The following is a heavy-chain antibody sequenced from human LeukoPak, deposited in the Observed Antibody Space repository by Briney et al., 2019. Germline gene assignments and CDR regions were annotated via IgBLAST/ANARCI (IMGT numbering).Heavy chain of an antibody. J-gene: IGHJ4*02. V-gene: IGHV3-23*01. D-gene: IGHD5-24*01. Sequence: TGGSLRLSCAASGFTFSSYAMSWVRQAPGMGLEWVSAISGRGDTIFYADSVKGRFTVSRDNSKNTLYLQVNSLRAEDTAVYYCAKATLATTYFDSWGQGTLVTVSS. CDR1: GFTFSSYA. CDR2: ISGRGDTI. CDR3: AKATLATTYFDS.